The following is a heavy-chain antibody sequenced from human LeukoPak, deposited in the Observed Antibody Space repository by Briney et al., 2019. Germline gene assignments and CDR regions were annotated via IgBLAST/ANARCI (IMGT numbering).Heavy chain of an antibody. J-gene: IGHJ4*02. CDR3: ARTRYDILTGYSYYFAY. V-gene: IGHV5-51*01. D-gene: IGHD3-9*01. CDR2: IFLSDSDT. CDR1: GYKLTNYW. Sequence: GESLKISCQASGYKLTNYWIGWVRQMPGKGLEWMGIIFLSDSDTRYSPSFQGQVTISADKSISTAYLQWSSLKASDTAMYYCARTRYDILTGYSYYFAYWGQGTLVTVSS.